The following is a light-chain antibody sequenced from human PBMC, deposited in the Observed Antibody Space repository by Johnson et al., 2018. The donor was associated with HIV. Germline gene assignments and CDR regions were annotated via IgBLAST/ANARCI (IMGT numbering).Light chain of an antibody. Sequence: QSVLTQPPSVSAAPGQRVTISCSGSSSNIGDNFVSWYQQFPGAAPKLLIFENYKRPSGIPDRFSGSRSGTSATLAITGLQTGDEADYYCGTWDSSLSVYVFGSGTKVTGL. CDR3: GTWDSSLSVYV. CDR2: ENY. CDR1: SSNIGDNF. J-gene: IGLJ1*01. V-gene: IGLV1-51*02.